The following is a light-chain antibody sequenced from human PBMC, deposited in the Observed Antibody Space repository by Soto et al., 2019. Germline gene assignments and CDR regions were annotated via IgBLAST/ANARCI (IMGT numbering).Light chain of an antibody. CDR1: QSISSW. CDR3: QQYNSYSRNT. V-gene: IGKV1-5*01. J-gene: IGKJ2*01. Sequence: DIPMTQSPSTLSASVGDRVTITCRASQSISSWLAWYQQKPGKAPKLLIYDASSLESGVPSRFSGSGSGTEFSLTISSLQPDDFATYYCQQYNSYSRNTFGQGTKLEIK. CDR2: DAS.